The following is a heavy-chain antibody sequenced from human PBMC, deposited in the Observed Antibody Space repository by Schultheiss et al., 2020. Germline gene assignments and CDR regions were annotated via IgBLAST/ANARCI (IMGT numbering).Heavy chain of an antibody. CDR3: ARDPMLLWFRELLDY. CDR2: ISSSSSYI. V-gene: IGHV3-21*01. J-gene: IGHJ4*02. Sequence: GGSLRLSCAASGFTFSSYSMNWVRQAPGKGLEWVSSISSSSSYIYYAYSVKGRFTISRDNAKNSLYLQMNSLRAEDTAVYYCARDPMLLWFRELLDYWGQGTLVTVSS. CDR1: GFTFSSYS. D-gene: IGHD3-10*01.